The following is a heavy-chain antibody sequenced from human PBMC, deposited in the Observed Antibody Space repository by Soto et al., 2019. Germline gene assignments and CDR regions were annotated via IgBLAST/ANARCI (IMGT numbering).Heavy chain of an antibody. CDR1: GDSISVGYY. CDR2: VSPSGTT. Sequence: QVQLQESGPGLVKPSQTLSLTCTVSGDSISVGYYWSWIRQHPGKGLEWIGYVSPSGTTYYNPSLQSRVSISTDTSKNQFSLEVSSVTAADTAVYYCARDRGSYGMDVWGQGTTFTVSS. J-gene: IGHJ6*02. CDR3: ARDRGSYGMDV. V-gene: IGHV4-31*03.